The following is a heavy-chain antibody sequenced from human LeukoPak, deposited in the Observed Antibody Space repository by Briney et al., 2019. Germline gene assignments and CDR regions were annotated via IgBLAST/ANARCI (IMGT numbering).Heavy chain of an antibody. CDR1: AFTFSSYG. Sequence: GGSLRLSCAASAFTFSSYGMHWVRQAPGKGLEWVAYIQYDRTNEQYAHSVKGRFRISRDTSKNTLYLQMNSLRAEDTAVYYCAPPPYGSAPKDWGQGTLVTVSS. J-gene: IGHJ4*02. V-gene: IGHV3-30*02. CDR3: APPPYGSAPKD. D-gene: IGHD3-10*01. CDR2: IQYDRTNE.